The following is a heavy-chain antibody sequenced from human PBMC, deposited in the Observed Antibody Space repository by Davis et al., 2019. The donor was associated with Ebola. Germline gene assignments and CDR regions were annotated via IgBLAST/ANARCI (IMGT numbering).Heavy chain of an antibody. J-gene: IGHJ3*02. D-gene: IGHD3-10*01. V-gene: IGHV3-7*01. Sequence: GESLKISCAASGFTFSSYWMSWVRQAPGKGLEWVANIKQDGSEKYYVDSVKGRFTISRDNAKNSLYLQMNSLRAEDTAVYYCARGFRGGAFDIWGQGTMVTVSS. CDR3: ARGFRGGAFDI. CDR1: GFTFSSYW. CDR2: IKQDGSEK.